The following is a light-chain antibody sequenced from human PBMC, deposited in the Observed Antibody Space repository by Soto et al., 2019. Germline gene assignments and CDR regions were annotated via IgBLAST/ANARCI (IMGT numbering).Light chain of an antibody. CDR1: QSVSSN. CDR2: GAS. Sequence: EIVVTQSPATLSVSPGERATLSCRASQSVSSNLAWYQQKPGQAPRLLIYGASTGATGIPARFSGSGSGTEFTLTISSLQSEDFAVYYCQQYNNWPRTFGQGTR. CDR3: QQYNNWPRT. J-gene: IGKJ5*01. V-gene: IGKV3-15*01.